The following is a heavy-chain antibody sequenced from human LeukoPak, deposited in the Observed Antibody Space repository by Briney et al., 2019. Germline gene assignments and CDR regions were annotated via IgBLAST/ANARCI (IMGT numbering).Heavy chain of an antibody. CDR3: AKGTATYYYGSGSSDYYYMDV. V-gene: IGHV3-30*02. J-gene: IGHJ6*03. CDR2: IRYDGSNK. Sequence: GGSLRLSCAASGFTFSSYVMHWVRQAPGKGLEWVAFIRYDGSNKYYADSVKGRFTISRDNSKNTLYLQMNSLRAEDTAVYYCAKGTATYYYGSGSSDYYYMDVWGKGTTVTVSS. D-gene: IGHD3-10*01. CDR1: GFTFSSYV.